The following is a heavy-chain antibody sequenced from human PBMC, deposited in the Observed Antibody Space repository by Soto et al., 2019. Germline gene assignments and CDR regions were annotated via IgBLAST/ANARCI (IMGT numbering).Heavy chain of an antibody. CDR3: ARQEYCSSTYCYTVDL. D-gene: IGHD2-2*02. V-gene: IGHV5-51*01. J-gene: IGHJ5*02. CDR2: IYLGDSNT. CDR1: GYRFTSYW. Sequence: GESLKISCKGSGYRFTSYWIGWVRQMPGKGLEWMGIIYLGDSNTRYSPSFQGQVTISADKSISTAYLQWSSLKASDTAIYYCARQEYCSSTYCYTVDLWGQGTLVTVSS.